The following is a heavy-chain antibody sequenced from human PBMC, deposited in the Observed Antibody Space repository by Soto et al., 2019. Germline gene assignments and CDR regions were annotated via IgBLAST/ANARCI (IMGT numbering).Heavy chain of an antibody. CDR2: INAGNGNT. J-gene: IGHJ6*02. Sequence: ASVKVSCKASGYTFTSYAMHWVRQAPGQRLEWMGWINAGNGNTKYSQKFQGRVTITRDTSASTAYMELSSLRSEDTAVYYCARDLGYYYGSGTVGYYYGMDVWGQGTTVTVSS. D-gene: IGHD3-10*01. V-gene: IGHV1-3*01. CDR3: ARDLGYYYGSGTVGYYYGMDV. CDR1: GYTFTSYA.